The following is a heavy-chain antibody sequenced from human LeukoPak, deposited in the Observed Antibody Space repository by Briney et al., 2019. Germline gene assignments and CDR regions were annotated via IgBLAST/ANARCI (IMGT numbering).Heavy chain of an antibody. D-gene: IGHD2-2*01. CDR1: GFTFSSYS. V-gene: IGHV3-21*01. CDR2: ISSSSSYI. J-gene: IGHJ5*02. Sequence: GGSLRLSCAASGFTFSSYSMNWVRQAPGKGLEWVSSISSSSSYIYYADSVKGRFTISRDNAKNSLYLRMNSLRAEDTAVYYCARTNLELGYCSSTSCPRIANGFDPWGQGTLVTVSS. CDR3: ARTNLELGYCSSTSCPRIANGFDP.